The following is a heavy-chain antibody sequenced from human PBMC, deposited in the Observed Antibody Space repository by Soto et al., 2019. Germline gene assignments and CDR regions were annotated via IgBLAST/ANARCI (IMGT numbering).Heavy chain of an antibody. J-gene: IGHJ4*02. CDR3: ARGRRVDYFDH. CDR1: GGSISSGGYS. Sequence: PSETLSLTCAVSGGSISSGGYSWSWIRQPPGKGLEWIGYIYHSGSTYYNPSLKSRVTISVDTSKNQFSLKVTSVTAADTAVYYCARGRRVDYFDHWGQGALVTVSS. V-gene: IGHV4-30-2*01. CDR2: IYHSGST. D-gene: IGHD2-21*01.